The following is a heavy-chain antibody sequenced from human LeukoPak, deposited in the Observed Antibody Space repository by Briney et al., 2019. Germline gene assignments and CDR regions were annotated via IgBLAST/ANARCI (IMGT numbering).Heavy chain of an antibody. CDR2: INHSGST. CDR3: ARSYCSSTNCSALDY. Sequence: SETLSLTCAVYGGSFSGYYWSWIRQPPGKGLEWIGEINHSGSTNYNPSLKSQVTISVDTSKNQFSLKLSSVTAADTAVYYCARSYCSSTNCSALDYWGQGTLVTVSS. J-gene: IGHJ4*02. V-gene: IGHV4-34*01. D-gene: IGHD2-2*01. CDR1: GGSFSGYY.